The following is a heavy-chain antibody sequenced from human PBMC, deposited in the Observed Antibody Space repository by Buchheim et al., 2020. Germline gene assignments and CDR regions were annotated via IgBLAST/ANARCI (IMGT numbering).Heavy chain of an antibody. CDR1: GFTVSSNY. V-gene: IGHV3-66*01. D-gene: IGHD3-10*01. J-gene: IGHJ5*02. CDR3: AREVLWFGESPSGWFDP. Sequence: EVQLVESGGGLVQPGGSLRLSCAASGFTVSSNYMSWVRQAPGKGLEWVSVIYSGGSTYYADSVKGRFTISRDNSKNTLYLQMNSLRAEDTAVYYCAREVLWFGESPSGWFDPWGQGTL. CDR2: IYSGGST.